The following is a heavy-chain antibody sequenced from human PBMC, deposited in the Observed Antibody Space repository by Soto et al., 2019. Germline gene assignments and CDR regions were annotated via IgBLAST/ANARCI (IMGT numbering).Heavy chain of an antibody. V-gene: IGHV3-11*06. CDR3: ARAGGGYCSSTSCLYYYYYYGMDV. D-gene: IGHD2-2*01. CDR2: ISSSSYT. J-gene: IGHJ6*02. Sequence: PGGSLRLSCAASGFTFSYYYMSWIRQAPGKGLEWVSYISSSSYTNYADSVKGRFTISRDNAKNSLYLQMNSLRAEDTAVYYCARAGGGYCSSTSCLYYYYYYGMDVWGQGTTVTVSS. CDR1: GFTFSYYY.